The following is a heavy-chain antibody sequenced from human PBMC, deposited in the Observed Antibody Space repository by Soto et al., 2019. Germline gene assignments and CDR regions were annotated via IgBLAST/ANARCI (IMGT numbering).Heavy chain of an antibody. CDR2: IYYSGST. V-gene: IGHV4-59*12. D-gene: IGHD6-19*01. Sequence: QVQLQESGPGLVKPSETLSLTCSVSGGSISSYYWSWIQKTPGQGLEWIGYIYYSGSTNYNPSLKSRVLLSVDTSTNEVYLKLSSVAAGETAVYYCAGAWGLVFDGWGQGALVTFSS. J-gene: IGHJ4*02. CDR3: AGAWGLVFDG. CDR1: GGSISSYY.